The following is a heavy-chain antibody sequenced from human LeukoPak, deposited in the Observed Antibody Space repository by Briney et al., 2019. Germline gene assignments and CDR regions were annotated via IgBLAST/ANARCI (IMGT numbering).Heavy chain of an antibody. D-gene: IGHD3-3*01. V-gene: IGHV3-23*01. CDR2: ISNSDSST. CDR1: AFTFSNYA. CDR3: ARGGDFWSGYSRGYYMDV. J-gene: IGHJ6*03. Sequence: GGSLRLSCAASAFTFSNYAMSWVRQAPGKGLEWVSTISNSDSSTYYADSVKGRFTISRDNSKNTLYLQMNSLRVDDTAVYYCARGGDFWSGYSRGYYMDVWGKGTTVTVSS.